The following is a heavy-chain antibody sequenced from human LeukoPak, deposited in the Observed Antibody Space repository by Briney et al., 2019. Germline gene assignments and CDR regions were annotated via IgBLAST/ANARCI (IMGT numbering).Heavy chain of an antibody. D-gene: IGHD3-9*01. CDR2: ISSSSSTI. CDR3: ARDILTGSQSRFQH. Sequence: GGSLRLSCAASGFTFSNAWMSWVRQAPGKGLEWVSYISSSSSTIYYADSVKGRFTISRDNAKNSLYLQMNSLRAEDTAVYYCARDILTGSQSRFQHWGQGTLVTVSS. V-gene: IGHV3-48*04. CDR1: GFTFSNAW. J-gene: IGHJ1*01.